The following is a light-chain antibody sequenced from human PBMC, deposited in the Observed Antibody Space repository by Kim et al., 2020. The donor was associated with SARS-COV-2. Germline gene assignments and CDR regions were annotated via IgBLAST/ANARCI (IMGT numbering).Light chain of an antibody. CDR2: DAS. CDR1: QDINTY. CDR3: RQYDSFPYT. V-gene: IGKV1-33*01. J-gene: IGKJ2*01. Sequence: SASVGDRLTNTCQASQDINTYLNWYQQKPGKAHNLLIVDASILDTGVPSGFSGSGSGTDFSHTNNSLQPEDFATYYCRQYDSFPYTFGQGTKLEI.